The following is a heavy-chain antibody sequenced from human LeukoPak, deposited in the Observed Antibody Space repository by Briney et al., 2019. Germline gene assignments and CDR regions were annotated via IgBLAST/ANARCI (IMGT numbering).Heavy chain of an antibody. Sequence: DSVKVSCKASGYTSISYGISWVRQAPGQGLEWMGWTSGDNVNTYYAQKFLGRVTMTTDTSTTTAYMELRGLRSDDTAVYYCARDWEWRARRDLFDPWGQGTRVTVSS. V-gene: IGHV1-18*01. J-gene: IGHJ5*02. CDR3: ARDWEWRARRDLFDP. CDR2: TSGDNVNT. D-gene: IGHD3-3*01. CDR1: GYTSISYG.